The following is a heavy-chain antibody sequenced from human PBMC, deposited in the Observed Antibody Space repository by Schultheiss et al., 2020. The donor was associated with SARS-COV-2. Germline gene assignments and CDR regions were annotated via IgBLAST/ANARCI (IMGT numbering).Heavy chain of an antibody. V-gene: IGHV3-30*18. D-gene: IGHD6-19*01. CDR1: GFTFSSYE. CDR2: ISYDGSNK. CDR3: AKDHLVAGLYFDY. J-gene: IGHJ4*02. Sequence: GGSLRLSCAASGFTFSSYEMNWVRQAPGKGLEWVAVISYDGSNKYYADSVKGRFTISRDNSKNTLYLQMNSLRADDTAVYYCAKDHLVAGLYFDYWGRGTLVTVSS.